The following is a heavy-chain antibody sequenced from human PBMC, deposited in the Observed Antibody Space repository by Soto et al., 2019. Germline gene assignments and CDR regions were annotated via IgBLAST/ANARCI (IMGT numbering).Heavy chain of an antibody. CDR3: ARDRGVLATHYGMDV. V-gene: IGHV3-30-3*01. CDR1: GFTFSSYA. D-gene: IGHD3-10*01. CDR2: ISYDGSNK. J-gene: IGHJ6*02. Sequence: QVQLVESGGGVVQPGRSLRLSCAASGFTFSSYAMHWVRQAPGKGLEWVAVISYDGSNKYYADSVKGRFTISRDNSKNTLYLQMNSLRAEDTAVYYSARDRGVLATHYGMDVWGQGTTVTVSS.